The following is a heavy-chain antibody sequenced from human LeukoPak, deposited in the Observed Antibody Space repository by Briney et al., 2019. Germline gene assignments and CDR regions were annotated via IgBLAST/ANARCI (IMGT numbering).Heavy chain of an antibody. CDR1: GFTVSSNY. Sequence: GGSLRLSCAASGFTVSSNYMSWVRQAPGKGLEWVSVICSGGSTYYADSVKGRFTISRDNSKNTLYLQMNSLRAEDTAVYYCAREVLWFGELLFEEVSWFDPWGQGTLVTVSS. V-gene: IGHV3-53*01. CDR2: ICSGGST. CDR3: AREVLWFGELLFEEVSWFDP. J-gene: IGHJ5*02. D-gene: IGHD3-10*01.